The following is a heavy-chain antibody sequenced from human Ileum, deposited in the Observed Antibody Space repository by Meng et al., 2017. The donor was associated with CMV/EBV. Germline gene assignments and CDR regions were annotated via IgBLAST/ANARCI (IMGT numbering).Heavy chain of an antibody. D-gene: IGHD2-21*01. CDR1: VGFIRCYF. J-gene: IGHJ4*02. CDR2: RHKNGND. Sequence: VTLQSEVLVLVQACEVRYLPCTCSVGFIRCYFLSWVRKPGGKGLEWIGQRHKNGNDNYHASLKSRVTISIDTSKNQFSLTLTSVTAADTAVYYRAIYYGGVGGRGYWAQGTLVTVSS. V-gene: IGHV4-4*07. CDR3: AIYYGGVGGRGY.